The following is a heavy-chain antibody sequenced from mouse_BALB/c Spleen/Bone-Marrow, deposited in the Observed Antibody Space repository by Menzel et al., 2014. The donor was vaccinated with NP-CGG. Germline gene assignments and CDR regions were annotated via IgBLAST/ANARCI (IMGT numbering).Heavy chain of an antibody. CDR3: ARGLYGNSGY. CDR2: IDPSDSYT. J-gene: IGHJ2*01. D-gene: IGHD2-1*01. Sequence: VQLQQSGAEPAKPGASVKLSCKASGYTFTSYWMHWVKQRPGQGLEWIGEIDPSDSYTNYNQKFKGKATLTVDKSSSTAYMQLSSLTSEDSAVYYCARGLYGNSGYWGQGTTLTVSS. CDR1: GYTFTSYW. V-gene: IGHV1-69*02.